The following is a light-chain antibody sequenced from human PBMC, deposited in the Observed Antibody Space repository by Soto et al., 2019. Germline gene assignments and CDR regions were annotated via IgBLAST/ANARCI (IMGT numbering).Light chain of an antibody. CDR3: SSYTSSSTVE. CDR1: SSDVGGYNY. V-gene: IGLV2-14*01. J-gene: IGLJ2*01. CDR2: EVS. Sequence: QSVLTQPASVSGSPGQSITISCTGTSSDVGGYNYVSWYQQHPDKAPKLMIFEVSNRPSGVSSRFSGYKSGNTASLTKSGLQAEDEADYYCSSYTSSSTVEFGGATELTVL.